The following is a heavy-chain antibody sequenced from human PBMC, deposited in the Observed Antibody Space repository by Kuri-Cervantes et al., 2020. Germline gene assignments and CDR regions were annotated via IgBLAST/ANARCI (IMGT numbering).Heavy chain of an antibody. Sequence: GGSLRLSCAASGFTFSDYYMSWIRQAPGKGLEWVSYISSSGSTIYYADSVKGRFTISRDNAKNSLYLQLSSLRAEDTAVYYCARDLGDYGNHWYFDLWGRGTLVTVSS. J-gene: IGHJ2*01. CDR1: GFTFSDYY. CDR2: ISSSGSTI. V-gene: IGHV3-11*01. CDR3: ARDLGDYGNHWYFDL. D-gene: IGHD4-11*01.